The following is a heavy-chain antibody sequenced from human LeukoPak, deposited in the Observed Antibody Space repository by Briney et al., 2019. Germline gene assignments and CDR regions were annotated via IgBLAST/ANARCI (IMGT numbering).Heavy chain of an antibody. CDR3: AVDSSGYWAFDY. J-gene: IGHJ4*02. CDR2: INSDGSST. D-gene: IGHD3-22*01. CDR1: GFTFSNYW. V-gene: IGHV3-74*01. Sequence: GGSLRLSCAASGFTFSNYWMYWVRQAPGKGLVWVSGINSDGSSTSYADSVEGRFTISRDNAKNTLYLQMNSLRAEDTAVYYCAVDSSGYWAFDYWGQGTLVTVSS.